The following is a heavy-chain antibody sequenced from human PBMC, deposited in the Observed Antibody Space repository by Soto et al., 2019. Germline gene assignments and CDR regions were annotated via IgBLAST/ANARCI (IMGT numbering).Heavy chain of an antibody. D-gene: IGHD3-22*01. Sequence: QVQLVQSGAEVKKPGSSVKVSCKASGDTFSSYAISWVRQAPGQGLEWMGGIIPIFGTANYAQKFQGRVTITADESTSTAYMELRTLRSEHTAVYYCARDGSGYRSRASPMDVWGQGTTVTVSS. V-gene: IGHV1-69*01. J-gene: IGHJ6*02. CDR3: ARDGSGYRSRASPMDV. CDR2: IIPIFGTA. CDR1: GDTFSSYA.